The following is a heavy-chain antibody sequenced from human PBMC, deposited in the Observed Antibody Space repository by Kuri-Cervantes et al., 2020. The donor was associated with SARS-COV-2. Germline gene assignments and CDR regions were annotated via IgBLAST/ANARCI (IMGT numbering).Heavy chain of an antibody. CDR1: GGSISSHD. J-gene: IGHJ6*03. D-gene: IGHD2-2*02. V-gene: IGHV4-59*11. Sequence: SETLSLTCTVSGGSISSHDWSWIRQPPGKGLEWIGYIYYSGSTNSNPPLKRRVTISVDTSKNQFSLKLSSVTAADTAVYYCARALYGHAIGLPYYYYMDVWGKGTTVTVSS. CDR2: IYYSGST. CDR3: ARALYGHAIGLPYYYYMDV.